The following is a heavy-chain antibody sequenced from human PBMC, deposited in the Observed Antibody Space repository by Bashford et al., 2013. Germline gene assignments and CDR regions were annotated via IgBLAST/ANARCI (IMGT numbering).Heavy chain of an antibody. J-gene: IGHJ4*02. CDR1: GYTFTGYY. V-gene: IGHV1-2*02. CDR3: ARGAGLLWFGELLVY. CDR2: INPNSGGT. D-gene: IGHD3-10*01. Sequence: ASVKVSCKASGYTFTGYYMHWVRQAPGQGLEWMGWINPNSGGTNYAQKFQGRVTMTRDTSISTAYMELSRLRSDDTAVYYCARGAGLLWFGELLVYWGQGTLVTVSS.